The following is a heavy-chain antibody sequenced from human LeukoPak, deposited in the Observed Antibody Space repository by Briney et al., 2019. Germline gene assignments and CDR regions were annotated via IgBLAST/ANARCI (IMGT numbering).Heavy chain of an antibody. J-gene: IGHJ4*02. CDR1: GFTFSSYS. CDR3: ASRPNYYGSGSGDY. D-gene: IGHD3-10*01. V-gene: IGHV3-21*01. Sequence: HPGGSLRLSCAASGFTFSSYSMNWVRQAPGKGLEWVSSISSSSSYIYYADSVKGRFTISRDNAKNSLYLQMNSLRAEDTAMYYCASRPNYYGSGSGDYWGQGTLVTVSS. CDR2: ISSSSSYI.